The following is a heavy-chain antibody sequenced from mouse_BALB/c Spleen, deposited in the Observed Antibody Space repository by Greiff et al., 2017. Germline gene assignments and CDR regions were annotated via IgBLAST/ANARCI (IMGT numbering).Heavy chain of an antibody. V-gene: IGHV2-5-1*01. J-gene: IGHJ4*01. CDR3: AKNLGNFYAMDY. CDR2: IWRGGST. Sequence: QVHVKQSGPSLVQPSQSLSITCTVSGFSLTSYGVHWVRQSPGKGLEWLGVIWRGGSTDYNAAFMSRLSITKDNSKSQVFFKMNSLQADDTAIYYCAKNLGNFYAMDYWGQGTSVTVSS. CDR1: GFSLTSYG.